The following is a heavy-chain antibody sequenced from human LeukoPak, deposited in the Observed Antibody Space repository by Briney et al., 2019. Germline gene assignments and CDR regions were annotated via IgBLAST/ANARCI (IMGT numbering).Heavy chain of an antibody. Sequence: GGSLRLSCAASGFTFDEFAMHWVRQAPGKGLEWISSISWNSNYIDYTDSVKGRFTISRENTKNSLNLQMNNLRAEDTALYFCAKDRASVDYYHGMDVWGQGTTVIVSS. D-gene: IGHD5/OR15-5a*01. CDR1: GFTFDEFA. J-gene: IGHJ6*02. CDR3: AKDRASVDYYHGMDV. V-gene: IGHV3-9*01. CDR2: ISWNSNYI.